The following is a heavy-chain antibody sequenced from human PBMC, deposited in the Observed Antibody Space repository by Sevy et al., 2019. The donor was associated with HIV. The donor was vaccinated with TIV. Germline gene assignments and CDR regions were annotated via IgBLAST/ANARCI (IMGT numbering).Heavy chain of an antibody. V-gene: IGHV3-15*01. CDR2: IKSKADGGTT. CDR1: GFTFYYAW. CDR3: STDPIIVLLVTDGMDV. D-gene: IGHD2-8*02. Sequence: GGSLRLSCAASGFTFYYAWTTWVRQAPGKGLEWVGRIKSKADGGTTDYSAPVKGRFIISRDDSKNTLYLQMNSLKTEDTAVYYCSTDPIIVLLVTDGMDVWGQGTTVTVSS. J-gene: IGHJ6*02.